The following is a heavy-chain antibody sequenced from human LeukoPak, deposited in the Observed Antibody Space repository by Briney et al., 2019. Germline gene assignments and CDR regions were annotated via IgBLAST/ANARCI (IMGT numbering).Heavy chain of an antibody. V-gene: IGHV3-23*01. CDR2: ISGSGGST. D-gene: IGHD3-22*01. J-gene: IGHJ4*02. Sequence: GGSLRLSCAASGFTFSSYAMSWVRQAPGEGLEWVSAISGSGGSTYYADSVKGRFTISRDNSKNTLYLQMNSLRAEDTAVYYCAKYYDSSGYYHFDYWGQGTLVTVSS. CDR3: AKYYDSSGYYHFDY. CDR1: GFTFSSYA.